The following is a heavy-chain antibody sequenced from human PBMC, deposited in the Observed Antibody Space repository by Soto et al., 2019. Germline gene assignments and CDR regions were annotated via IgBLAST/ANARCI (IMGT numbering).Heavy chain of an antibody. Sequence: QVPLVQSGAEVKKPGASVKVSCKASGYTFTSYGISWVRQAPGQGLEWMGWISAYNGNTNYAQKLQGRVAMTTDTSTSPAHMALRSLRSEDTATYSCAQVRDYDGSDPFDYWGQGTLVTVSS. CDR1: GYTFTSYG. V-gene: IGHV1-18*01. CDR2: ISAYNGNT. J-gene: IGHJ4*02. D-gene: IGHD3-10*01. CDR3: AQVRDYDGSDPFDY.